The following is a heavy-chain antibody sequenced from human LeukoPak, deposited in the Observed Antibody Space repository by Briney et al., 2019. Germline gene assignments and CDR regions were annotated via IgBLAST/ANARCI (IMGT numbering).Heavy chain of an antibody. D-gene: IGHD3-10*01. CDR3: AREHGSTYYYYYGMDV. CDR2: IYTSGST. Sequence: PSETLSLTCTVSGGSISSYYWSWIRQPAGKGLEWIGRIYTSGSTNYNPSLKSRVTMSVDTSKNQFSLKLSSVTAADTAVYYCAREHGSTYYYYYGMDVRGQGTTVTVSS. V-gene: IGHV4-4*07. CDR1: GGSISSYY. J-gene: IGHJ6*02.